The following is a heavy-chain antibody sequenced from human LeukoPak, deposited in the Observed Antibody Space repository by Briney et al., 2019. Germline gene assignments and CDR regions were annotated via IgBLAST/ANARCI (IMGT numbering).Heavy chain of an antibody. J-gene: IGHJ3*02. Sequence: GASVKVSCKASGYTFTGYYMHWVRQAPGQRLEWMGWINTGNGNTKYSQKFQGRVTITRDTSASTAYMELSSLRSEDTAVYYCARKDIVAMGEAFDIWGQGTMVTVSS. V-gene: IGHV1-3*04. CDR3: ARKDIVAMGEAFDI. D-gene: IGHD5-12*01. CDR2: INTGNGNT. CDR1: GYTFTGYY.